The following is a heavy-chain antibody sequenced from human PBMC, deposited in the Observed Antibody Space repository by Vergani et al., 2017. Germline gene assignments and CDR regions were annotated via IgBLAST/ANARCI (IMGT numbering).Heavy chain of an antibody. CDR1: GGSFTSYH. J-gene: IGHJ6*03. CDR3: ARVNTETNGHLYYYYYMDV. Sequence: QVQLQQWGGGLLKPSETLSLTCVVNGGSFTSYHWTWIRQSPGEGLEWVGDIDHTGRPDYNPSLKSRLTMSVDKSRNQFSLTLHSVTATYTAIYFCARVNTETNGHLYYYYYMDVWGQGTAVTVS. CDR2: IDHTGRP. D-gene: IGHD4-11*01. V-gene: IGHV4-34*01.